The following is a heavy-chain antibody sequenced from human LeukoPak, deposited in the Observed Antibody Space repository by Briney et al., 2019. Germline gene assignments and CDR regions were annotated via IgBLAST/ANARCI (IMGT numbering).Heavy chain of an antibody. CDR2: IYYSGST. CDR3: ATGYGDFRIEGRYFYS. V-gene: IGHV4-59*01. J-gene: IGHJ4*02. D-gene: IGHD4-17*01. CDR1: GGSISSYY. Sequence: SETLSLTCTVSGGSISSYYWSWIRQPPGKGLVWIGYIYYSGSTNYNPSLRSRVTISIDTSKKHFFLKLKSVTAADTAVYYCATGYGDFRIEGRYFYSWGQGTLVTVSS.